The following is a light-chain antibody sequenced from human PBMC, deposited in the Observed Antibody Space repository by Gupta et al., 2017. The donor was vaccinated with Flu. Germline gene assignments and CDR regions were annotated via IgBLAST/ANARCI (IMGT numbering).Light chain of an antibody. J-gene: IGKJ4*01. CDR3: QQRSNWPRLT. CDR2: DAS. CDR1: QSVSSY. V-gene: IGKV3-11*01. Sequence: STGTLSLSPGERATLSCRASQSVSSYLAWYQQKPGQAPRILIYDASNRATGIPARFSGSGSGTDFTLTISSLEPEDFAVYYCQQRSNWPRLTFG.